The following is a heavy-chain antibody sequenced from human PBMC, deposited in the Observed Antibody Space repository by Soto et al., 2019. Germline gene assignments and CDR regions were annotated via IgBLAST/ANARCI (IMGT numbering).Heavy chain of an antibody. CDR2: IRSKANSYAT. CDR1: GFTFSGSA. CDR3: TSHAPGTVTTSYGMDG. Sequence: EVQLVESGGGLVQPGGSLKLSCAASGFTFSGSAMHWVRQASGKGLEWVGRIRSKANSYATAYAASVKGRFTISRDDSKNTAYLQMNSLKTEDTAVYYCTSHAPGTVTTSYGMDGWGHGATVTVSS. V-gene: IGHV3-73*02. D-gene: IGHD4-17*01. J-gene: IGHJ6*02.